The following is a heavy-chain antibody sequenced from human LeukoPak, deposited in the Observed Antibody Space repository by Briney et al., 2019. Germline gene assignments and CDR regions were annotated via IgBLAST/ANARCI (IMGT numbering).Heavy chain of an antibody. Sequence: QPGGSLRLSCTASGFTFSSYEMNWVRQAPGKGLEWVSYISSSGSTIYYADSVKGRFTISRDNVKNSPYLQMNSLRAEDTAVYYCARDDDFWSGSGYYYYGMDVWGQGTTVTVSS. CDR1: GFTFSSYE. V-gene: IGHV3-48*03. J-gene: IGHJ6*02. CDR2: ISSSGSTI. D-gene: IGHD3-3*01. CDR3: ARDDDFWSGSGYYYYGMDV.